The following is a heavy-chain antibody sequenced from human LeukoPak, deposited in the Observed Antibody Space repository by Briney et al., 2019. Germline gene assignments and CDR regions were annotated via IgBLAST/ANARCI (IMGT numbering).Heavy chain of an antibody. CDR3: ARDLLEWYFDY. J-gene: IGHJ4*02. D-gene: IGHD3-3*01. V-gene: IGHV3-66*01. CDR2: IYSGGST. Sequence: GGSLRLSCAASGLTVSSTYMSWVRQTPGKGLEWVSVIYSGGSTYYADSVKGRFTISRGNSKNTLYLQMNSLRAEDTAVYYCARDLLEWYFDYWGQGTLVTVSS. CDR1: GLTVSSTY.